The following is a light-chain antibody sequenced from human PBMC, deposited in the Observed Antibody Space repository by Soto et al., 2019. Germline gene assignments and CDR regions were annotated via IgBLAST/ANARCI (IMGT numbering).Light chain of an antibody. V-gene: IGKV1-6*01. CDR1: QGIRND. CDR2: AAS. Sequence: IQMTQSPSSLSASVGDRLTITCRASQGIRNDLGWYQQKPGKAPKLLIYAASILQTGVPSRFSGGESGTDFTLTISNLQPEDFATYYCLQDYTFPWTFGQGTKVDIK. J-gene: IGKJ1*01. CDR3: LQDYTFPWT.